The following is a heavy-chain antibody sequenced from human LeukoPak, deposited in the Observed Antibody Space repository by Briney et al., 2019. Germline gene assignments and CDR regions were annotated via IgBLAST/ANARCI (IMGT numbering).Heavy chain of an antibody. J-gene: IGHJ4*02. D-gene: IGHD3-10*01. CDR1: GGSISSYY. CDR2: VYTSGST. CDR3: ARAPYYYGSGSSFDY. V-gene: IGHV4-4*07. Sequence: SETLSLTCTVSGGSISSYYWSWIRQPAGKGLEWIGRVYTSGSTNYNPSLKSRVTILLDTSKNQFSLRLNSVTAADTAVYFCARAPYYYGSGSSFDYWGQGTLVTVSS.